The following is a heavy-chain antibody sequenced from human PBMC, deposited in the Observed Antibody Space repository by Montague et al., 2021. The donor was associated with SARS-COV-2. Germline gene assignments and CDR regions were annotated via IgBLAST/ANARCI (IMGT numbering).Heavy chain of an antibody. Sequence: SETLSLTCAVSGGSFTSYYWSWIRQPPRKGLECIGQINNSGSTNXNPSLKSRVTISVDTSKNQFSLKLSSVTAADTAVYYCTREGYQVLWSDYYYYGMDVWGQGTTVTVSS. CDR3: TREGYQVLWSDYYYYGMDV. CDR2: INNSGST. CDR1: GGSFTSYY. D-gene: IGHD2-2*01. V-gene: IGHV4-34*01. J-gene: IGHJ6*02.